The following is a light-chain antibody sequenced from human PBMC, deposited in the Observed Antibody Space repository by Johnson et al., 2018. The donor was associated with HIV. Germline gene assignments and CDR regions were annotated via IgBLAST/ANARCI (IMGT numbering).Light chain of an antibody. CDR1: SSNIGNNY. V-gene: IGLV1-51*01. CDR2: DNN. CDR3: GTWDSSLSAGRV. J-gene: IGLJ1*01. Sequence: QAVLTQPPSVSAAPGQKVTISCSGSSSNIGNNYVSWYQQVPGTAPKLLIYDNNKRPSGIPDRFSGSKSGTSATLGITGLQTGDEADYYCGTWDSSLSAGRVCGTGTKVTVL.